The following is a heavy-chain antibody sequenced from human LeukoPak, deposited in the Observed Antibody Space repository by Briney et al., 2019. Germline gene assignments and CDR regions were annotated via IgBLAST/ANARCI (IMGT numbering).Heavy chain of an antibody. V-gene: IGHV3-21*01. J-gene: IGHJ4*02. Sequence: GGSLRLSCAASGFTFSSYSMNWIRQAPGKGLEWVSSISSSTSYIYYADSVTGRFTISKDNAKNSLYLQMNSLRAEDTAVYYCARAGGSTVSHSDYWGQGTLVTVSS. CDR2: ISSSTSYI. CDR3: ARAGGSTVSHSDY. D-gene: IGHD4-17*01. CDR1: GFTFSSYS.